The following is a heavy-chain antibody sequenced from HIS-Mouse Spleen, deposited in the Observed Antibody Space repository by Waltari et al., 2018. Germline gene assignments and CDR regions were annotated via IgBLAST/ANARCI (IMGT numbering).Heavy chain of an antibody. CDR2: INYRGGT. Sequence: QLQLQESCPGLVKPSETLSLTCTVSGGSISSSSYYWGWIRQPPGKGLEWIGGINYRGGTYYNPSLKSRVTISVDTSKNQFSLKLSSVTAADTAVYYCSREIPYSSSWYDWYFDLWGRGTLVTVSS. J-gene: IGHJ2*01. CDR1: GGSISSSSYY. V-gene: IGHV4-39*07. CDR3: SREIPYSSSWYDWYFDL. D-gene: IGHD6-13*01.